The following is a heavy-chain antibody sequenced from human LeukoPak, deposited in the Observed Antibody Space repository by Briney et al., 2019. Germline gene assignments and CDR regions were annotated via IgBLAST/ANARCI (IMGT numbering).Heavy chain of an antibody. CDR3: ARQKYGDYNNWFDP. J-gene: IGHJ5*02. V-gene: IGHV4-39*01. CDR2: IYYRGST. Sequence: ASETLSLTCTVSGGSISSSSYYWGWIRQPPGKGLEWIGSIYYRGSTYYNPSFKSRVTISVDTSKNQFSLKLSSVTAADTAVYYCARQKYGDYNNWFDPWGQGTLVTVSS. D-gene: IGHD3-9*01. CDR1: GGSISSSSYY.